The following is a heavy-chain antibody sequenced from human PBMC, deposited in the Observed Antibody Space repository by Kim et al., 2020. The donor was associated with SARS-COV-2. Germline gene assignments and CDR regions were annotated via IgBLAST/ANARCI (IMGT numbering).Heavy chain of an antibody. CDR3: ARVGARIAAAGNWFDP. D-gene: IGHD6-13*01. J-gene: IGHJ5*02. CDR2: IYYSGST. Sequence: SETLSLTCTVSGGSISSGGHYWSWIRQHPGKGLEWIGYIYYSGSTYYNPSLKSRVTISVDTSKNQFSLKLSSVTAADTAVYYCARVGARIAAAGNWFDPWGQGTLVTVSS. CDR1: GGSISSGGHY. V-gene: IGHV4-31*03.